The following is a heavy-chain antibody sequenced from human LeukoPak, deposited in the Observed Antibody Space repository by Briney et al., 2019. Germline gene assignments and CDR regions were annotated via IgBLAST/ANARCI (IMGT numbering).Heavy chain of an antibody. D-gene: IGHD7-27*01. J-gene: IGHJ2*01. CDR2: ISNEGRSD. CDR3: AKDSILGMGVFEV. V-gene: IGHV3-30*18. Sequence: GGSLRLSCVVSGISFISSGMHWVRQAPGQGLEWVAAISNEGRSDYYADAVKGRFTVSRDTAKNTLYLQMNSLRPEDTAMYFCAKDSILGMGVFEVWGRGTLVTVSS. CDR1: GISFISSG.